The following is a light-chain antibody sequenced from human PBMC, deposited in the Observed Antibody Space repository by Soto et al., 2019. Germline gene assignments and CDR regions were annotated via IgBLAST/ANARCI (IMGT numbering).Light chain of an antibody. CDR3: QQYNNWPPPMYT. Sequence: EIVMTQSPATLSVSPGERATLSCRASQSVSSNLAWYQQKPGQAPMLLIYGASTRATGIPARFSGSGSGTEFTLTISSLQSEDFAVYYCQQYNNWPPPMYTFGQGTKLEIK. CDR2: GAS. CDR1: QSVSSN. V-gene: IGKV3-15*01. J-gene: IGKJ2*01.